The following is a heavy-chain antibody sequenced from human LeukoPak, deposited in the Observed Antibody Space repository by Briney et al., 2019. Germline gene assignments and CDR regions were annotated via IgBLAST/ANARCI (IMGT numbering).Heavy chain of an antibody. V-gene: IGHV5-10-1*01. CDR2: IDPSDSYT. Sequence: GESLKISCKGSGYSFTSYWISWVRPMPGKGLEWMGRIDPSDSYTNYSPSFQGHVTISADKSISTAYLQWSSLKASDTAMYYCASNVDTAPLYGMDVWGQGTTVTVSS. CDR3: ASNVDTAPLYGMDV. CDR1: GYSFTSYW. D-gene: IGHD5-18*01. J-gene: IGHJ6*02.